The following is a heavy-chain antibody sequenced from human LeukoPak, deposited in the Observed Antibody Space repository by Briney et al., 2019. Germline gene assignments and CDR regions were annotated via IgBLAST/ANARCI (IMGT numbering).Heavy chain of an antibody. V-gene: IGHV4-34*01. CDR1: GGSLSGYY. D-gene: IGHD5-12*01. CDR3: ARGRRNVDIVATILSSSSPYSSSWYFDY. Sequence: PSETLSLTCAVYGGSLSGYYWSWIRQPPGKGLEWIGEINHSGSTNYNPSLKSRVTISVDTSKNQFSLKLSSVTAADTAVYYCARGRRNVDIVATILSSSSPYSSSWYFDYWGQGTLVTVSS. J-gene: IGHJ4*02. CDR2: INHSGST.